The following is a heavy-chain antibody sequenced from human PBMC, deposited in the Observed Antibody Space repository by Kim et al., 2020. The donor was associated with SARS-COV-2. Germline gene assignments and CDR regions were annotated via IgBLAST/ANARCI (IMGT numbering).Heavy chain of an antibody. CDR3: ARDLRHYYYGMDV. Sequence: YEQKFQARVTLTEDKSTSTAYMGLSSLRSEDTAVYYCARDLRHYYYGMDVWGQGTTVTVSS. J-gene: IGHJ6*02. V-gene: IGHV1-69*04. D-gene: IGHD3-16*01.